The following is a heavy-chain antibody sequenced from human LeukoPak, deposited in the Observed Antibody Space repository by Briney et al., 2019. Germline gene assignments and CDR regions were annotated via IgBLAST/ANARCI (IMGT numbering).Heavy chain of an antibody. CDR3: AKGGSSSNYYYMDV. Sequence: GGSLRLSCAASGFTFSSYAMSWVRQAPGKGLEWVSAVSGSGGSTYYADSVKGRFTISRDNSKNTLYLQMNSLRAEDAAVYYCAKGGSSSNYYYMDVWGKGTTVTVSS. D-gene: IGHD6-6*01. V-gene: IGHV3-23*01. CDR1: GFTFSSYA. CDR2: VSGSGGST. J-gene: IGHJ6*03.